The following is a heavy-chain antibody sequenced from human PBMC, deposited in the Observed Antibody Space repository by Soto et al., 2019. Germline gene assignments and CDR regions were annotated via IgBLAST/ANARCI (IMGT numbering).Heavy chain of an antibody. D-gene: IGHD3-3*01. V-gene: IGHV4-4*07. CDR1: GGSLSKYY. CDR3: ARDNNDFWSLYPLAFDY. CDR2: ISTSGHV. J-gene: IGHJ4*02. Sequence: SETLSLTCIVSGGSLSKYYCSWTRQPAGKGLEWIGRISTSGHVVSKVSLRSRLTMSVDMSNNHFSLKLTSVTAADTAVYYCARDNNDFWSLYPLAFDYWGQRALVTVSS.